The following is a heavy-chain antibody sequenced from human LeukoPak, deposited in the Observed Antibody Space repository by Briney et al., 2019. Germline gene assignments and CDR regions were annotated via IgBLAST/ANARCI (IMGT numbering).Heavy chain of an antibody. V-gene: IGHV1-18*01. D-gene: IGHD1-7*01. CDR3: ARKLDLPRPQFDS. Sequence: GASVKVSCKASGGTFSSYAISWVRQAPGQGLEWMGWISPYNGDTKYAQKFQGRVTMTTDTSTTTAYMELRSLRSDDTAVYYCARKLDLPRPQFDSWGQGTLVTVSS. J-gene: IGHJ4*02. CDR1: GGTFSSYA. CDR2: ISPYNGDT.